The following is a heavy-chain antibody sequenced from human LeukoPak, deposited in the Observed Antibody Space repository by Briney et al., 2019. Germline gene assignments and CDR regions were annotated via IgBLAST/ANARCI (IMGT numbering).Heavy chain of an antibody. J-gene: IGHJ4*02. CDR1: GSTFSNAW. CDR2: IKSKTDGGTT. V-gene: IGHV3-15*07. D-gene: IGHD3-22*01. Sequence: GGSLRLSCAASGSTFSNAWMNWVRQAPGKGLEWVGRIKSKTDGGTTDYAAPVKGRFTISRDDSKNTLYLQMNSLKTEDTAVYYCSTTYYYDSSEGYWGQGTLVTVSS. CDR3: STTYYYDSSEGY.